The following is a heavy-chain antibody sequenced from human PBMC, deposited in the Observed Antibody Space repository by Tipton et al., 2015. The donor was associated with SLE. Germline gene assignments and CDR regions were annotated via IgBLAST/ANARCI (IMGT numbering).Heavy chain of an antibody. Sequence: TLSLTCTVSGYSISSGTYYWSWIRRPAGKGLECIGYIDATGRTNYSPSLLGRVTISVDTSKNQFSLKLTSATAADTAVYYCARWNDAYNYYGMDFWGQGTTVTVSS. CDR3: ARWNDAYNYYGMDF. J-gene: IGHJ6*02. CDR1: GYSISSGTYY. CDR2: IDATGRT. V-gene: IGHV4-61*09. D-gene: IGHD1-1*01.